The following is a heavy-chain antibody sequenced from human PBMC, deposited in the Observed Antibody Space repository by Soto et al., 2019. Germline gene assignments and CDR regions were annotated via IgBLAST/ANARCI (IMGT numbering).Heavy chain of an antibody. CDR2: ISSSSSTI. J-gene: IGHJ4*02. CDR3: HIGVVAATLGYFDY. V-gene: IGHV3-48*02. CDR1: GFTFSSYS. Sequence: EVQLVESGGGLVQPGGSLRLSCAASGFTFSSYSMNWVRQAPGKGLEWVSYISSSSSTIYYADSVKGRFTISRDNAKNSLYLQMNSLRDEDTAVYYCHIGVVAATLGYFDYWGQGTLVTVSS. D-gene: IGHD2-15*01.